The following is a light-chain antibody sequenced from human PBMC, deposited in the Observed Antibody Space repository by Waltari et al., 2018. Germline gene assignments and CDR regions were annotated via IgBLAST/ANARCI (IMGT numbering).Light chain of an antibody. CDR1: QSVIDY. Sequence: EIVLTQSPVTLSLSPGERATLSCRASQSVIDYLAWFRQKPGQAPRLLIYDVSNRAPGIPARFSGSGSETDFTLTISSLEPDDFGIYYCQQRSGWPPAITFGQGTRLEIK. CDR2: DVS. V-gene: IGKV3-11*01. J-gene: IGKJ5*01. CDR3: QQRSGWPPAIT.